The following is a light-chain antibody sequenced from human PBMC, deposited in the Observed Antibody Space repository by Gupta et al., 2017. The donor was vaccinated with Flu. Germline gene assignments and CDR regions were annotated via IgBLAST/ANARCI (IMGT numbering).Light chain of an antibody. CDR2: YAS. CDR1: QSIGTS. V-gene: IGKV6D-21*02. CDR3: QQRRSLPIT. Sequence: EILLTQSPDFQSVTPKEKVTITCRVSQSIGTSLHWSHHEPDQSPKLLIKYASQSSSGVPSRFSGSGSGTAFTLTINSLAPEDAAASYCQQRRSLPITFGQGTRLDI. J-gene: IGKJ5*01.